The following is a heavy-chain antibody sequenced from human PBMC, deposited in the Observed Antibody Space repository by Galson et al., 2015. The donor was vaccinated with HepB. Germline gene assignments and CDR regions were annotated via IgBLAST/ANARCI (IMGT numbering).Heavy chain of an antibody. V-gene: IGHV3-23*01. CDR3: AKAQVVATNRKYFDL. D-gene: IGHD5-24*01. Sequence: SLRLSCAASGFTFSSYAMSWVRQAPGKGLEWVSAISGSGGSTYYADSVKGRFTISRDNSKNTLYLQMNSLRAEDTAVYYCAKAQVVATNRKYFDLWGRGTLVTASS. J-gene: IGHJ2*01. CDR1: GFTFSSYA. CDR2: ISGSGGST.